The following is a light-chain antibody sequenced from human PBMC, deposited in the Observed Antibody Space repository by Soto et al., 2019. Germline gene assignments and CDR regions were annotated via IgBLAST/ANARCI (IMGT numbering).Light chain of an antibody. CDR2: DDS. V-gene: IGLV3-21*02. CDR1: NIGNKR. J-gene: IGLJ1*01. Sequence: SYELTQPPSVSVAPGQTARNTCGGNNIGNKRVHWYQQKPGQAPVLVVYDDSDRPSGIPERFSGSNSGNTATLSISRVEAGDEADYYCQVWDSNSVYVFGTGTKLTVL. CDR3: QVWDSNSVYV.